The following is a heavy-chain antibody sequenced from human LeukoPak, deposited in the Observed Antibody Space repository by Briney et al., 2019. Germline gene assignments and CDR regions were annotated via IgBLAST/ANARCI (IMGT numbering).Heavy chain of an antibody. CDR1: GGSFTGYY. D-gene: IGHD2/OR15-2a*01. CDR3: ATQILLCHYY. CDR2: INHSGST. Sequence: PSETLSLTCAVYGGSFTGYYWSWIRQPPGKGLEWIGEINHSGSTNYNPSLKSRVIISVDTSKNQFSLKLSSVTAADTAVYYCATQILLCHYYWGQGTLVTVSS. V-gene: IGHV4-34*01. J-gene: IGHJ4*02.